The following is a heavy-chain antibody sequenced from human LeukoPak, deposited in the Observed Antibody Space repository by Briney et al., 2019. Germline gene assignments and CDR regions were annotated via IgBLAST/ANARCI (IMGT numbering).Heavy chain of an antibody. CDR1: GFIFDDYA. CDR3: TKNGGYSDAFDI. J-gene: IGHJ3*02. CDR2: ISGDGGRT. D-gene: IGHD3-10*01. V-gene: IGHV3-43*02. Sequence: GGSLRLSCAASGFIFDDYAMHWVRHAPGKGLEWVSLISGDGGRTYYTDSVKGRFTISRDNSKHSPYLQMNSLRTEDTALYYCTKNGGYSDAFDIWGQGTMVTVSS.